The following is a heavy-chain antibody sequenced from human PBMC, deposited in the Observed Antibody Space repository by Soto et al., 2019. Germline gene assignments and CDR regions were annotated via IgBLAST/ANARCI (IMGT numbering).Heavy chain of an antibody. CDR1: GGSISNDDYY. V-gene: IGHV4-30-4*01. Sequence: PSETLSLTCTVSGGSISNDDYYWNWIRQPPGKGLEWVGYISYSGTTYYNPSLKSRVTISVDTSKNQFSLKLSSVTAADTAVYYCAREVASFRTLYYFDYWGQGTLVTVSS. CDR3: AREVASFRTLYYFDY. CDR2: ISYSGTT. J-gene: IGHJ4*02. D-gene: IGHD2-15*01.